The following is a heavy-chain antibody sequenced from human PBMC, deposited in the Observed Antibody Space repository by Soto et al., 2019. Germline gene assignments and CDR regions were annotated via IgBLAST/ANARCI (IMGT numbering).Heavy chain of an antibody. CDR3: ARGLSYGDSYY. CDR2: IYYSGSA. J-gene: IGHJ4*02. V-gene: IGHV4-31*03. Sequence: QVQLQESGPGLVKPSQTLSLTCTVSGGSISRGVHYWSWIRQHPGKGLERIGYIYYSGSAYYNPSLKARVSMSVDTSKNQFSLTLSSVTAADSAVYYCARGLSYGDSYYWGKGALVTVSS. D-gene: IGHD4-17*01. CDR1: GGSISRGVHY.